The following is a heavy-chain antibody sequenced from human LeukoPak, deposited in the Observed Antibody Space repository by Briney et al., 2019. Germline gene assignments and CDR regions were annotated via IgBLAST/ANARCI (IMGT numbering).Heavy chain of an antibody. CDR3: AKARPAIAARVGYYYGMDV. CDR2: TWYDGNNK. CDR1: GFTFSSYG. Sequence: GRSLRLSCTASGFTFSSYGMHWVRQAPGKGLEWVAGTWYDGNNKYYADSVKGRFTISRDNSKNTLYLQMNTLRAEDTAVYYCAKARPAIAARVGYYYGMDVWGQGTTVTVSS. V-gene: IGHV3-33*06. D-gene: IGHD6-6*01. J-gene: IGHJ6*02.